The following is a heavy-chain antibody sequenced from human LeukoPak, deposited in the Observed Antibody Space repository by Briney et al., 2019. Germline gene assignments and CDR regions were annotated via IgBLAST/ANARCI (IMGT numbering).Heavy chain of an antibody. V-gene: IGHV3-23*01. Sequence: PGGSLRLSCAASGFTFSGYAMSWVRQAPGKGLEWVSAISGDGDSTYYADSVKGRFTISRDNSKNMVHLQMNSLRAEDTAVYYCTKSYYSGSYYNLDYWGQGALVTVSS. CDR1: GFTFSGYA. D-gene: IGHD1-26*01. CDR3: TKSYYSGSYYNLDY. CDR2: ISGDGDST. J-gene: IGHJ4*02.